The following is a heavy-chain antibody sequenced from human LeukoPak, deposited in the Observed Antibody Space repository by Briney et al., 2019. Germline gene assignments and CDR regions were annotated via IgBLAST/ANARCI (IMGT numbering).Heavy chain of an antibody. CDR3: ARDFRNNGGNLDY. D-gene: IGHD4-23*01. CDR1: GFTFSSYG. CDR2: IWYDGSNK. Sequence: GGSLRLSCAASGFTFSSYGMPWVRQAPGKGLEWVAVIWYDGSNKYYADSVKGRFTISRDNSKNTLYLQMNSLRAEDTAVYFCARDFRNNGGNLDYWGQGTLVTVSS. J-gene: IGHJ4*02. V-gene: IGHV3-33*01.